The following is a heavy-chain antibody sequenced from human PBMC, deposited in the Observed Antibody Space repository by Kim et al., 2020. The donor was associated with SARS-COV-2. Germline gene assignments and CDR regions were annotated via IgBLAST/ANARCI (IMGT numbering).Heavy chain of an antibody. CDR3: ARRESSSWNYWYFDL. D-gene: IGHD6-13*01. J-gene: IGHJ2*01. Sequence: PSLRSRVTISVDTSKNQFSLKLSSVTAADTAVYYCARRESSSWNYWYFDLWGRGTLVTVSS. V-gene: IGHV4-59*08.